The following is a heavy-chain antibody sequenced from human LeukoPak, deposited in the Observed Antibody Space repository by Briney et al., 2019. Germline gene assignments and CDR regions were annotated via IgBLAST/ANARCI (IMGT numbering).Heavy chain of an antibody. J-gene: IGHJ6*04. CDR1: GGTFSSYA. CDR3: ARDSPRRGRRLGGYYYGMDV. D-gene: IGHD2-15*01. CDR2: IIPIFGTA. V-gene: IGHV1-69*06. Sequence: ASVKVSCKASGGTFSSYAISWVRQAPGQGLEWMGGIIPIFGTANYAQKFQGRVTITADKFTSTAYMELSSLRSEDTAVYYCARDSPRRGRRLGGYYYGMDVWGKGTTVTVSS.